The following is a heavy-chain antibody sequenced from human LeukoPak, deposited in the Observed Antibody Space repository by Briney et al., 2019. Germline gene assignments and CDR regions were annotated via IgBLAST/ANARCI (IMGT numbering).Heavy chain of an antibody. V-gene: IGHV4-59*01. CDR2: MYYSGST. CDR1: GGSIISYY. CDR3: ARHPSDYDPVNAFDI. Sequence: SETLSLTCTVSGGSIISYYWSWIRQPPGKGLEWIGYMYYSGSTNYNPSLKSRVTISVDTSKNQFSLKLSSVTAADTAVYYCARHPSDYDPVNAFDIWGQGTMVTVSS. D-gene: IGHD3-22*01. J-gene: IGHJ3*02.